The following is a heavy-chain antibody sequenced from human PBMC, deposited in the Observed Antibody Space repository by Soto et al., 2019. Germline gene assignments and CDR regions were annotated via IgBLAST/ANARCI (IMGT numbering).Heavy chain of an antibody. D-gene: IGHD5-12*01. V-gene: IGHV3-23*01. CDR3: AKDGEGGYDSLYYFDY. CDR2: ISGSGGST. CDR1: GFTFSSYA. Sequence: EVQLLESGGGLVQPGGSLRLSCAASGFTFSSYAMSWVRQAPGKGLEWVSAISGSGGSTYYADSVKGRFTISRDNSKNTRYLQMNSLRAEDTAVYYCAKDGEGGYDSLYYFDYWGQGTLVTVSS. J-gene: IGHJ4*02.